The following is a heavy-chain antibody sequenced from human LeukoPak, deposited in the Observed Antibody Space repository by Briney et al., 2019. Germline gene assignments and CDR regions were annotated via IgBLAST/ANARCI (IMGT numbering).Heavy chain of an antibody. Sequence: GGSLRLSCAASGFTFNSYWMHWVRQDPGKGLVWVSRINSDGSSTHYADSVKSRFTISRDNAKNTLYLQLNSLRAEDTAVYYCARAAKDYDSSGYVAFDIWGQGTMVAVSS. V-gene: IGHV3-74*01. CDR1: GFTFNSYW. CDR2: INSDGSST. J-gene: IGHJ3*02. CDR3: ARAAKDYDSSGYVAFDI. D-gene: IGHD3-22*01.